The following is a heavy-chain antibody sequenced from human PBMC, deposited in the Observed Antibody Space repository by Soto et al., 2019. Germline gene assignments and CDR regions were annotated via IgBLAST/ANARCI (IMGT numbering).Heavy chain of an antibody. Sequence: QVQLVQSGAAVKKPGASVKVSCKASGYTFTSDVISWVRQAPGQGLEWMGWISAYNGNTNYAQKLQARVTMTTDTSTSTAYMELRSLRSDDTAVYYCARVPNGITGTYNWFDPWGQGTLVTVSS. J-gene: IGHJ5*02. V-gene: IGHV1-18*04. CDR3: ARVPNGITGTYNWFDP. CDR2: ISAYNGNT. CDR1: GYTFTSDV. D-gene: IGHD1-20*01.